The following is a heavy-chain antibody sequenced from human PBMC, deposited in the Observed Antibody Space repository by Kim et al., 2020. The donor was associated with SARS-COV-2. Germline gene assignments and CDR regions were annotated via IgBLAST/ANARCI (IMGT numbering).Heavy chain of an antibody. D-gene: IGHD2-8*02. CDR3: AREVGGGAGRGYWYYGMDV. V-gene: IGHV1-69*13. Sequence: SVKVSCKASGGTFSSYAISWVRQAPGQGLEWMGGIILIFGTANYAQKLQGRVTITADESTSTAYMELSSLRSEDTAVYYCAREVGGGAGRGYWYYGMDVWGQGTTVTVSS. CDR2: IILIFGTA. CDR1: GGTFSSYA. J-gene: IGHJ6*02.